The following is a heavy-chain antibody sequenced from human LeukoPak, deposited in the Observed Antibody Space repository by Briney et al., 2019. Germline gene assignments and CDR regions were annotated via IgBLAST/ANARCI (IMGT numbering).Heavy chain of an antibody. J-gene: IGHJ4*02. CDR3: ARTFRVATAAY. CDR1: GYTFTDYY. Sequence: ASVKVSCKASGYTFTDYYMHWVRQAPGQGLEWMGWINPDSGDTNHIQKFQGRVTMTRDTSISTAYMELSRLRSDDTAVYYCARTFRVATAAYWGQGTLVTVSS. V-gene: IGHV1-2*02. CDR2: INPDSGDT. D-gene: IGHD2-2*01.